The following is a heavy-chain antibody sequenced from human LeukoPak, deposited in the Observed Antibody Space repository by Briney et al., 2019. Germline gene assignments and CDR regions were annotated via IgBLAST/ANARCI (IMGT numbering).Heavy chain of an antibody. CDR1: GFTVSSNY. J-gene: IGHJ3*02. CDR3: ARFSSGLLDAFDI. CDR2: IKQDGKGK. Sequence: GGSLRLSCAASGFTVSSNYMSWVRQAPGKGLEWVANIKQDGKGKYNVDSVKGRFTISRDNAKNSLYLQMNNLRAEDTAVYYCARFSSGLLDAFDIWGQGTMVIVSS. V-gene: IGHV3-7*01. D-gene: IGHD6-19*01.